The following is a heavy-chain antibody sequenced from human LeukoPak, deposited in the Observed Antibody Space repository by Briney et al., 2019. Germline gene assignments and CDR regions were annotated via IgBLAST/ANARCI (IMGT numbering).Heavy chain of an antibody. CDR1: GFIFDDSA. Sequence: LRLSCAASGFIFDDSAMHLVRQAPGKALEWVSGISWSSGTILYADSLKGRFTISRDNAKNSLYLQMDSLRPEDTALYYCARAPTSLASRSYFDYWGQGSLVTVSS. CDR2: ISWSSGTI. CDR3: ARAPTSLASRSYFDY. J-gene: IGHJ4*02. V-gene: IGHV3-9*01. D-gene: IGHD3-10*01.